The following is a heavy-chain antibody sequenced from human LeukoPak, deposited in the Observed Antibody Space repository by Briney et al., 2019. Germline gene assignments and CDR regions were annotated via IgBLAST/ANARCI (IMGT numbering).Heavy chain of an antibody. D-gene: IGHD3-9*01. CDR2: ITGSGDTT. CDR1: GFIFRNYA. J-gene: IGHJ4*02. Sequence: PPGGSLRLSCAASGFIFRNYAMRWVRQAPGKGLEWVAAITGSGDTTYYADSVKGPFTISRDNSTNTLYVEMNTLRAEDTAVYYCAKWGDYDILTGYYVSDFWGQGTLVTVSS. V-gene: IGHV3-23*01. CDR3: AKWGDYDILTGYYVSDF.